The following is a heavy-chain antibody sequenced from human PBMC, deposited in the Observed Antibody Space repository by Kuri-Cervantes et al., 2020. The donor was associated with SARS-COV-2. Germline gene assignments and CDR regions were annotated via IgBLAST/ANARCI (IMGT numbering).Heavy chain of an antibody. V-gene: IGHV1-2*02. Sequence: ASVKVSCKASGYTFTGYYMHWVRQAPGQGLEWMGWINPNSGGTNYAQKFQGRFTISRDNSKNTLYLQMNSLRAEDSALYYCAKVGLSFDYWGQGTLVTVSS. CDR3: AKVGLSFDY. CDR1: GYTFTGYY. J-gene: IGHJ4*02. CDR2: INPNSGGT. D-gene: IGHD2/OR15-2a*01.